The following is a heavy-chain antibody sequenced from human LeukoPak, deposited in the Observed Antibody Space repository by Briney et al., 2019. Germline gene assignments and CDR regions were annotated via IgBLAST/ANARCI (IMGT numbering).Heavy chain of an antibody. CDR2: ISGGSSTR. V-gene: IGHV3-48*01. CDR1: EFTFNNYD. J-gene: IGHJ4*02. Sequence: GGSLRLSCAASEFTFNNYDMNWVRQAPGKGLEWVSYISGGSSTRYYADSVMGRFTISRDNAKNSLYLQMNSLRAEDTAVYYCAKSITGKMVRGVSWGIDYWGQGTLVTVSS. D-gene: IGHD3-10*01. CDR3: AKSITGKMVRGVSWGIDY.